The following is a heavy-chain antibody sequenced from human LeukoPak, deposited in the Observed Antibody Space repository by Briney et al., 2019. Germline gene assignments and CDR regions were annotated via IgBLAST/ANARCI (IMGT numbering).Heavy chain of an antibody. CDR2: ISSSSSYM. V-gene: IGHV3-21*01. CDR3: AAEAIAATSFDY. J-gene: IGHJ4*02. D-gene: IGHD2-15*01. Sequence: TGGSLRLSCAASGFTFSTYSMNWDRQAPGKGLEWVSSISSSSSYMYYADSVKGRFTISRDNAKNSLYLQMNSLRAEDTAVYYCAAEAIAATSFDYWGQGTLVTVSS. CDR1: GFTFSTYS.